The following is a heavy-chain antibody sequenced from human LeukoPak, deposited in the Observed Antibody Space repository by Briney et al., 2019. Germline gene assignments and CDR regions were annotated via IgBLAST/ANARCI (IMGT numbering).Heavy chain of an antibody. J-gene: IGHJ6*03. CDR3: ARGLSGSYFNYYYYMDV. V-gene: IGHV1-8*03. CDR1: GYTFTSYD. CDR2: MNPNSGNT. D-gene: IGHD1-26*01. Sequence: ASVKVSCKASGYTFTSYDINWVRQATGQGLEWMGWMNPNSGNTGYAQKFQGRVTITRNTSISTAYMELSSLRSEDTAVYYCARGLSGSYFNYYYYMDVWGKGTTVTVSS.